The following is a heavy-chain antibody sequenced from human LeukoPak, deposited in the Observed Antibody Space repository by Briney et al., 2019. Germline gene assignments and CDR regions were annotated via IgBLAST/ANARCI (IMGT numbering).Heavy chain of an antibody. CDR2: ISSSSSYI. V-gene: IGHV3-21*01. Sequence: GGSLRLSCAASGFTFSSYSMNWVRQAPGKGLEWVSSISSSSSYIYYADSVKGRFTISGDNAKNSLYLQMNSLRAEDTAVYYCARDRFVVVPAAIRDAYYYYMDVWGKGTTVTVSS. CDR3: ARDRFVVVPAAIRDAYYYYMDV. CDR1: GFTFSSYS. J-gene: IGHJ6*03. D-gene: IGHD2-2*02.